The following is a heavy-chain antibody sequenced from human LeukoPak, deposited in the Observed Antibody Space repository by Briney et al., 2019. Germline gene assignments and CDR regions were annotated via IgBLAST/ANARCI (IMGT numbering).Heavy chain of an antibody. Sequence: QPGGSLRLSCAASGFTFSSYEMNWVRQAPGKGLEWVSYISSSGSTIYYADSVKGRFTISRDNAKNSLYLQMNSLRAEDTAVYYCARVSTYYDFWSGHYYFDYWGQGTLVTVSS. CDR1: GFTFSSYE. CDR2: ISSSGSTI. V-gene: IGHV3-48*03. J-gene: IGHJ4*02. D-gene: IGHD3-3*01. CDR3: ARVSTYYDFWSGHYYFDY.